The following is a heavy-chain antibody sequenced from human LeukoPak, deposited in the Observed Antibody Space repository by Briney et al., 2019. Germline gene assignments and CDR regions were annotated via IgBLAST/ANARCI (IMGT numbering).Heavy chain of an antibody. D-gene: IGHD3-22*01. Sequence: PSETLSLTCTVSGGSISSYYWSWIRQPPGKGLEWIGYIYYSGSTNYNPSLKSRVTISVDTSKNQFSLKLSSVTAADTAVYYCARGRRPYYYDSSGQPLYYWGQGTLVTVSS. CDR3: ARGRRPYYYDSSGQPLYY. CDR1: GGSISSYY. CDR2: IYYSGST. V-gene: IGHV4-59*12. J-gene: IGHJ4*02.